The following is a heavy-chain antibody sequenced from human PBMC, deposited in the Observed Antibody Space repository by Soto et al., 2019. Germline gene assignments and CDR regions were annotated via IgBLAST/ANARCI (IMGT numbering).Heavy chain of an antibody. Sequence: KPSETLSLTCTVSGGSISSSSYYWGWIRQPPGKGLEWIGSIYYSGSTYYNPSLKSRVTISVDTSKNQFSLKLSSVTAADTAVYYCARLDSLLYYYGMDVWGQGATVTVSS. J-gene: IGHJ6*02. D-gene: IGHD2-15*01. V-gene: IGHV4-39*01. CDR2: IYYSGST. CDR3: ARLDSLLYYYGMDV. CDR1: GGSISSSSYY.